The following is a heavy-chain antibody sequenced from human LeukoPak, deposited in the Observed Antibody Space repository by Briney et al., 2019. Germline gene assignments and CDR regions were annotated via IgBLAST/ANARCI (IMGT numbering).Heavy chain of an antibody. CDR2: IWYDGSNK. CDR3: ARDGDYFDGMDV. V-gene: IGHV3-33*08. D-gene: IGHD2-15*01. Sequence: QAGGSLRLSCAASGFTFSSYGMHWVRQAPGKGLEWVAVIWYDGSNKYYADSVKGRFTISGDNSKNTLYLQMNSLRAEDTAVYYCARDGDYFDGMDVWGQGTTVTVSS. J-gene: IGHJ6*02. CDR1: GFTFSSYG.